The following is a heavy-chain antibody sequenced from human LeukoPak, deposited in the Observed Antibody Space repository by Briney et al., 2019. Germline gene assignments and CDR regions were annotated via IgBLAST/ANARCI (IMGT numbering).Heavy chain of an antibody. CDR2: IIPIFGTA. D-gene: IGHD4-11*01. V-gene: IGHV1-69*13. CDR3: AQGALSTVKGGYFDY. CDR1: GGTFSSYA. Sequence: SVKVSCKASGGTFSSYAISWVRQAPGQGLEWMGGIIPIFGTANYAQKFQGRVAITADESTSTAYMELSSLRSEDTAVYYCAQGALSTVKGGYFDYWGQGTLVTVSS. J-gene: IGHJ4*02.